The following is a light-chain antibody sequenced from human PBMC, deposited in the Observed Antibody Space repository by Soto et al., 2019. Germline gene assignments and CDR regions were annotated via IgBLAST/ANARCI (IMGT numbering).Light chain of an antibody. J-gene: IGLJ3*02. Sequence: QAVVTQPASVSGSPGQSITISCTGTSNDVGGYNFVSWYQQHPGKAPKLMMYEVSNRPSGVSNRFSGSKSGNTASLTISGLQAEDEADYYCSSYTSSTTWVFGGGTKLTVL. CDR3: SSYTSSTTWV. CDR1: SNDVGGYNF. V-gene: IGLV2-14*01. CDR2: EVS.